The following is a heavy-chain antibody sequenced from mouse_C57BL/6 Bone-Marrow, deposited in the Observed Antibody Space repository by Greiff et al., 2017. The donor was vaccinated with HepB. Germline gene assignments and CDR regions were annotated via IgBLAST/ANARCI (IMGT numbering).Heavy chain of an antibody. J-gene: IGHJ2*01. Sequence: QVQLQQPGAELVKPGASVKMSCKASGYTFTSYWITWVKQRPGQGLEWIGDIYPGSGSTNYNEKFKSKATLTGDTSTSPAYMQLSSLTSEDSAVYYCARGPGGGDYWGQGTTLTVSS. CDR3: ARGPGGGDY. V-gene: IGHV1-55*01. D-gene: IGHD4-1*01. CDR2: IYPGSGST. CDR1: GYTFTSYW.